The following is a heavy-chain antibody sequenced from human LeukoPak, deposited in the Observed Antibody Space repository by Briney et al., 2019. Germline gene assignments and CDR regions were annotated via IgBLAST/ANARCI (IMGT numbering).Heavy chain of an antibody. CDR3: ARGYYYGSGSSDFDY. V-gene: IGHV3-30-3*01. Sequence: GGSLRLSCAASGFTFSSYAMHWVRQAPGKGLEWVAVISYDGSNKYYADSVKGRFTISRDNSKNTLYLQMNSLRAEDTAVYYCARGYYYGSGSSDFDYWGQGTLVTVSS. CDR2: ISYDGSNK. CDR1: GFTFSSYA. D-gene: IGHD3-10*01. J-gene: IGHJ4*02.